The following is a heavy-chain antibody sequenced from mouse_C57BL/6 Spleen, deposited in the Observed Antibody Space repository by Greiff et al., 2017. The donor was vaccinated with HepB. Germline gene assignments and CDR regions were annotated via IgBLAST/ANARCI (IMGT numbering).Heavy chain of an antibody. J-gene: IGHJ2*01. CDR1: GYTFTSYW. V-gene: IGHV1-72*01. CDR2: IDPNRGGT. CDR3: ARLDGYYDGVDY. D-gene: IGHD2-3*01. Sequence: QVQLKQPGAELVKPGASVKLSCKASGYTFTSYWMHWVKQRPGRGLEWIGRIDPNRGGTKYNEKFKSKATMTVDKPSSTAYVQLSSLTSEDSAVYYCARLDGYYDGVDYWGQGTTLTVSS.